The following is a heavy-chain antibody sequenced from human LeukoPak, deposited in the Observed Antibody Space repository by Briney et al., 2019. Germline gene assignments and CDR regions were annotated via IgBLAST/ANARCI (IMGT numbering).Heavy chain of an antibody. CDR2: IIPIFGTA. D-gene: IGHD2-15*01. CDR1: GGTFSSYA. J-gene: IGHJ4*02. Sequence: SVKVSCKASGGTFSSYAISWVRQAPGQGLEWMGGIIPIFGTANYAQKFQGRVTITTDESTSTAYMELSSLRSEDTAVYYCARGTYYSGGSCYSADYWGQGTLVTVSS. V-gene: IGHV1-69*05. CDR3: ARGTYYSGGSCYSADY.